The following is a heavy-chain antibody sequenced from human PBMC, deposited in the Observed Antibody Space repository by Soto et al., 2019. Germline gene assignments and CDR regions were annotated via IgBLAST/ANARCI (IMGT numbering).Heavy chain of an antibody. J-gene: IGHJ5*02. V-gene: IGHV1-18*01. D-gene: IGHD2-2*02. Sequence: QVQLVQSGAEVKKPGASVKVSCKASGYTFTSYGISWVRQAPGQGLEWMGWISAYNGNTNYAQKLQGRVTMTTDTSTSIAYMELRSLRSDDTAVYYCARDPGWCSSTSCYSNWFDPWGQGTLVTVSS. CDR1: GYTFTSYG. CDR2: ISAYNGNT. CDR3: ARDPGWCSSTSCYSNWFDP.